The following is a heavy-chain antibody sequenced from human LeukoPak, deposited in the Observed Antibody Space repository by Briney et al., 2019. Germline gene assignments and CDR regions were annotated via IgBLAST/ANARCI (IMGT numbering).Heavy chain of an antibody. CDR1: GFTVSSNY. CDR2: ILGGGGT. CDR3: ARGLVLTFYYFES. Sequence: GGSLRLSCAASGFTVSSNYMTWVRQAPGKGLEWVSVILGGGGTYYADSVKGRFTISRDNSKNTLYLQMNSLRAEDTAVYYCARGLVLTFYYFESWGEGTLVTVSS. D-gene: IGHD2-8*02. V-gene: IGHV3-66*01. J-gene: IGHJ4*02.